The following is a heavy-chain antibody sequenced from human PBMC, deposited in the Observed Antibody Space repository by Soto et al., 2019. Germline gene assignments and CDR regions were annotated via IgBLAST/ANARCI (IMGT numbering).Heavy chain of an antibody. D-gene: IGHD2-2*01. CDR3: ARDHTADPYYYYYGMDV. J-gene: IGHJ6*02. V-gene: IGHV1-69*01. CDR1: GGTFSSYA. CDR2: IIPIFGTA. Sequence: QVQLVQSGAEVNKPGSSVKVSCKASGGTFSSYAISWVRQAPGQGLEWMVGIIPIFGTANYAQKFQGRVTITADESTSTAYMELSSLRSEDTAVYYCARDHTADPYYYYYGMDVWGQGTTVTVSS.